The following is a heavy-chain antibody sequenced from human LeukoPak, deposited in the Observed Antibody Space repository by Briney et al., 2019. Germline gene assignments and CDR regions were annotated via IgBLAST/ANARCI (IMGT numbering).Heavy chain of an antibody. J-gene: IGHJ4*02. CDR3: VRQFAS. V-gene: IGHV3-48*01. Sequence: ETLSLTCIVSGGTISSSSNYWVWIRQPPGKGLEWVAYVSGSGSTVYYADSVKGRFTISRDNGKSSLYLQMYSLRVEDTALYYCVRQFASWGQGTLVTVSS. CDR1: GGTISSSS. CDR2: VSGSGSTV.